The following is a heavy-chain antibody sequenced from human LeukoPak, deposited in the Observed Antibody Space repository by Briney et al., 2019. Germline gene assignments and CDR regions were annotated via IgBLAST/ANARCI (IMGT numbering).Heavy chain of an antibody. Sequence: GGSLRLSCAASGFTFNSYAMSWVRQAPGKGLEWVSAIRGSGGGTYYADSVKGRFTISRDNSKNTLYLEMNSLRVEDTAIYYCAKWGGDSGAEQWLVLDYWGQGTLVTVSS. J-gene: IGHJ4*02. V-gene: IGHV3-23*01. D-gene: IGHD6-19*01. CDR3: AKWGGDSGAEQWLVLDY. CDR2: IRGSGGGT. CDR1: GFTFNSYA.